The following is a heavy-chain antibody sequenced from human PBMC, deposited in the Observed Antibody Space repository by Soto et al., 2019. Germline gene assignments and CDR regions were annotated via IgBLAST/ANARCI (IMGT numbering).Heavy chain of an antibody. CDR2: ISSSSSYI. J-gene: IGHJ4*02. D-gene: IGHD5-12*01. Sequence: EVQLVESGGGLVKPGGSLRLSCAASGFTFSSYSMNWVRQAPGKGLEWVSSISSSSSYIYYADSVKGRFTISRDNAKYSLYLQMNSLRAEDTAVYYCARKYSGYDLAYFDYWGQGTLVTVSS. CDR3: ARKYSGYDLAYFDY. CDR1: GFTFSSYS. V-gene: IGHV3-21*01.